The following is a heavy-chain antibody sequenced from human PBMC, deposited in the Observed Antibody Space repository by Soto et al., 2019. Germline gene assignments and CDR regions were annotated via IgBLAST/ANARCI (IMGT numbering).Heavy chain of an antibody. CDR2: IIPMFGTA. D-gene: IGHD5-12*01. J-gene: IGHJ4*02. V-gene: IGHV1-69*12. Sequence: QVQLVQSGAEVKKPESSVKVSCNAPGGTFSTYAISWVRQAPGQGLEWMGGIIPMFGTANYAQRFQDRVTIPADESTNTVYMELSSMRSEDTAVYFCASAIQRWLRRINNGYSGWGQGTLVTVSS. CDR1: GGTFSTYA. CDR3: ASAIQRWLRRINNGYSG.